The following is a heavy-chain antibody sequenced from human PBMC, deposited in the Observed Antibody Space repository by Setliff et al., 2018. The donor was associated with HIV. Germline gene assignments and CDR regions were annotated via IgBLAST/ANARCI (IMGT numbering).Heavy chain of an antibody. CDR1: GFRFSTYW. V-gene: IGHV3-7*01. J-gene: IGHJ4*02. CDR2: IKQDGSEK. CDR3: ARDDPAGGIDY. Sequence: GGSLRLSCAASGFRFSTYWMTWVRQAPGKGLEWVANIKQDGSEKYYADSVKGRFTISRDNAKNSLYLQMNSLRADDTAIYYCARDDPAGGIDYWGQGTLVTVSS. D-gene: IGHD1-26*01.